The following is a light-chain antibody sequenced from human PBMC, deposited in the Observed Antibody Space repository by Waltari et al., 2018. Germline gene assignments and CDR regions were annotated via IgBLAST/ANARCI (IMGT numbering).Light chain of an antibody. CDR2: DVN. CDR1: NSDVGGYNY. CDR3: SSFTRTNSWV. Sequence: HSALAQPASVSGSPGQSITISCTGTNSDVGGYNYVSWYQQNPGKAPRLMIYDVNNRPSGVSNRFSGSKSGNTASLTISGLQAEDEADYYCSSFTRTNSWVFGGGTKLTVL. J-gene: IGLJ3*02. V-gene: IGLV2-14*03.